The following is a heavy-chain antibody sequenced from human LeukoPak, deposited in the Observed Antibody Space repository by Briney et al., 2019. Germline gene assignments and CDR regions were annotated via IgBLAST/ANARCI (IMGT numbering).Heavy chain of an antibody. D-gene: IGHD2-2*01. CDR1: GFTFTSYG. J-gene: IGHJ4*02. V-gene: IGHV3-30*02. Sequence: GGSLRLSCAASGFTFTSYGMHWARQAPGKGLEWVAFIRYDGSNKYYADSVKGRFTISRDNSKNTLYLQMDSLRAEDTAVYYCAQGGPWDCSSSSCYPDYCGQGTLVTVSS. CDR3: AQGGPWDCSSSSCYPDY. CDR2: IRYDGSNK.